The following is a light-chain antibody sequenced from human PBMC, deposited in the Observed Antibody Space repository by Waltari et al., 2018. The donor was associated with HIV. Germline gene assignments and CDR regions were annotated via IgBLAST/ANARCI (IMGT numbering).Light chain of an antibody. CDR3: QQYKTYPWT. CDR2: NAS. J-gene: IGKJ1*01. CDR1: QSVGTW. Sequence: EMTQSTSTLSASVAARVNVTCRASQSVGTWLAWYRQKPGEAPKLLIYNASSLQSGIPARFSGSGSGTEVFTITITRQYEEYVATYCCQQYKTYPWTFGQGTKVEIK. V-gene: IGKV1-5*01.